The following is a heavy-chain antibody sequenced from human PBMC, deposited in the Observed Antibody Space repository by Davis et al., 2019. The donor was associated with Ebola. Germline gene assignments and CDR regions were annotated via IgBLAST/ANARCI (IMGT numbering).Heavy chain of an antibody. Sequence: AASVKVSCKASGYTFTSYGISWVRQAPGQGLEWMGWISAYNGNTNYAQKFQGRVTITADKSTSTAYMELSSLRSEDTAVYYCARESDGSSAFDYWGQGTLVIVSS. CDR1: GYTFTSYG. CDR3: ARESDGSSAFDY. V-gene: IGHV1-18*01. J-gene: IGHJ4*02. D-gene: IGHD6-19*01. CDR2: ISAYNGNT.